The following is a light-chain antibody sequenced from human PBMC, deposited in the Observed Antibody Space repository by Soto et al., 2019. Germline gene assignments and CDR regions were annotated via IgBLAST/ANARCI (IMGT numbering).Light chain of an antibody. CDR1: QGISTY. V-gene: IGKV1-39*01. CDR2: AAS. J-gene: IGKJ1*01. CDR3: QQSYSTTWT. Sequence: DIQMTQSPSSLSASVGDRVTITCRASQGISTYLNWYQQKPVKAPKLLIYAASSLQSGVPSRFSGSGSETDFTLTISSLQPEDFATYSCQQSYSTTWTFGQGTKVDI.